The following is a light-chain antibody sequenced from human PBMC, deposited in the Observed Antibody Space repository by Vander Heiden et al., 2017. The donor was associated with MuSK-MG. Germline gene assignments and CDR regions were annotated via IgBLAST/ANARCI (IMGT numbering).Light chain of an antibody. Sequence: QSVLTQPPSVSGAPGQRVPISCTGSSSNIGAGYDVHWYQQLPGTAPKLLIYGNSNRPSRVPDRFSGSKSGTSASLAITGLQAEDEADYYCQSYDSSLSGPVVFGGGTKLTVL. CDR2: GNS. CDR1: SSNIGAGYD. J-gene: IGLJ2*01. CDR3: QSYDSSLSGPVV. V-gene: IGLV1-40*01.